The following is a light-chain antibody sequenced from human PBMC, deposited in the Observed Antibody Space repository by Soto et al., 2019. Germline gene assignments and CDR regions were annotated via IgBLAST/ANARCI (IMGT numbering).Light chain of an antibody. J-gene: IGLJ1*01. Sequence: SALTQPASVSGSRGQSIIISCVGRDTDVGQDKSVSWYQQGPGQAPKFLIFEVTNRPSGVSKRFSGSRSDNTASLTISGLQPDDEGDYFCVSYTDTDTLVFGTGTKVTVL. CDR3: VSYTDTDTLV. CDR2: EVT. V-gene: IGLV2-14*01. CDR1: DTDVGQDKS.